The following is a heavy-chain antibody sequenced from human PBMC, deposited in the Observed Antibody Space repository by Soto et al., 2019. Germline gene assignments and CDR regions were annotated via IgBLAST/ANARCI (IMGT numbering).Heavy chain of an antibody. J-gene: IGHJ3*02. V-gene: IGHV3-30-3*01. Sequence: RGSLRLSCAASEFTFSDYAMHWVRQAPGKGLEWVAVISDDGDKVFYADSMKDRLTISRDNSKSTLFLQLTSLGPEDTALYYCARAHYHDSSGPNGHAFDIWGQGTLVTVSS. D-gene: IGHD3-22*01. CDR3: ARAHYHDSSGPNGHAFDI. CDR1: EFTFSDYA. CDR2: ISDDGDKV.